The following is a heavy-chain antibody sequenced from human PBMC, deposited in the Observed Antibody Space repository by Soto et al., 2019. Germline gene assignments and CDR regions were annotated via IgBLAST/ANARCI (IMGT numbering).Heavy chain of an antibody. CDR2: INHSGST. Sequence: QVQLQQWGAGLLKPSETLSLTCAVYGGSFSGYYWSWIRQPPGKGLEWIGEINHSGSTNYNPSLKSRVTISVDTSKNQFSLKLSSVTAAATAVYYCARGPTPHSDILTGYLTRGARFDPWGQGTLVTVSS. D-gene: IGHD3-9*01. CDR1: GGSFSGYY. V-gene: IGHV4-34*01. J-gene: IGHJ5*02. CDR3: ARGPTPHSDILTGYLTRGARFDP.